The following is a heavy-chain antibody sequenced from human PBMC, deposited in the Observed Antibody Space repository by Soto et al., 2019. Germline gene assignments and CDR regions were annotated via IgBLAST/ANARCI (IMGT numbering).Heavy chain of an antibody. V-gene: IGHV3-23*01. Sequence: GESLRLSCAASGFTFSNYAMTWVRQGPGKGLEWVSAISGSGGSAYYADSVKGRFTISRDNSKNTLYLQMNSLRADDSGVYYCAXDPYSGVLVPVAIGFDPWGPGTLVTVSS. CDR3: AXDPYSGVLVPVAIGFDP. J-gene: IGHJ5*02. CDR2: ISGSGGSA. CDR1: GFTFSNYA. D-gene: IGHD2-2*01.